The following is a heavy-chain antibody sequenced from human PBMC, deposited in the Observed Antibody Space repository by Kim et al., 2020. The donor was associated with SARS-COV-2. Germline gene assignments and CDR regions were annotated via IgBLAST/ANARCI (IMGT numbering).Heavy chain of an antibody. Sequence: SETLSLTCTVSGGSISSGGYYWSWIRQHPGKGLEWIGYIYYSGSTYYNPSLKSRVTISVDTSKNQFSLKLSSVTAADTAVYYCARDRRISSEAAADTGYYYYYYGMDVWGQGTTVTVSS. D-gene: IGHD6-13*01. CDR3: ARDRRISSEAAADTGYYYYYYGMDV. V-gene: IGHV4-31*03. CDR2: IYYSGST. CDR1: GGSISSGGYY. J-gene: IGHJ6*02.